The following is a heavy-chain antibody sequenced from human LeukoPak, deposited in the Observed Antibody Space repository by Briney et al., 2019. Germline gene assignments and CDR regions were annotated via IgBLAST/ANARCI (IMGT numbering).Heavy chain of an antibody. J-gene: IGHJ4*02. CDR1: GFTFSSYS. V-gene: IGHV3-48*02. D-gene: IGHD5-18*01. CDR3: ARYSYGYGGVDY. CDR2: ISSSRSNK. Sequence: GGSLRLSCAASGFTFSSYSMNWVRQAPGKGLEWVSYISSSRSNKYYADSVKGRFTISRDNVKDSLYLQMNSLRDEDTAVYYCARYSYGYGGVDYWGQGTLVTVSS.